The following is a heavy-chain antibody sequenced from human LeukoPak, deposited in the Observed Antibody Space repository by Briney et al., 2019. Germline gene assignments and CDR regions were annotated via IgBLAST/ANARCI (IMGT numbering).Heavy chain of an antibody. CDR2: ISNSAGST. CDR1: GFTFSRYA. CDR3: ATERAL. V-gene: IGHV3-23*01. Sequence: GGSLRLSCAASGFTFSRYAMSGVRQAPGKGLEWVSGISNSAGSTYYADSVKGRFTISRDNSKTMLYLQMNSLRADDTAVYYCATERALWGQGTLVTVSS. J-gene: IGHJ4*02.